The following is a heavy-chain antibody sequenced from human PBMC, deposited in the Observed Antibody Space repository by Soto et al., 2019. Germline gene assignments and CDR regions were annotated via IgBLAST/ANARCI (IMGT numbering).Heavy chain of an antibody. Sequence: SVKVSCKACGGTFSSYAISWVRQAPGQGLEWMGGIIPIFGTANYAQKFQGRVTITADESTSTAYMELSSLRSEDTAVYYCARGLRSILNALDIWGQGTMVTVSS. CDR2: IIPIFGTA. CDR1: GGTFSSYA. CDR3: ARGLRSILNALDI. J-gene: IGHJ3*02. D-gene: IGHD2-21*01. V-gene: IGHV1-69*13.